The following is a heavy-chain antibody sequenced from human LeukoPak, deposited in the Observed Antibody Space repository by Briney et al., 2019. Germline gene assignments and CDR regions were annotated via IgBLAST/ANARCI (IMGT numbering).Heavy chain of an antibody. J-gene: IGHJ6*03. CDR1: GGTFSSYA. Sequence: SVNVSCKASGGTFSSYAISWVRQAPGQGLEWMGGIIPIFGTANYAQKFQGRVTITTDESTSTAYMELSSLRSEDTAVYYCARNNWNRSYYYMDVWGKGTTVTVSS. V-gene: IGHV1-69*05. D-gene: IGHD1-20*01. CDR2: IIPIFGTA. CDR3: ARNNWNRSYYYMDV.